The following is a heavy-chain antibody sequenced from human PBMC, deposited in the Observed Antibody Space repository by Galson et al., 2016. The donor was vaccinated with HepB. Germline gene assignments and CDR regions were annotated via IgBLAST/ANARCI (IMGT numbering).Heavy chain of an antibody. CDR2: IWSDGNQY. Sequence: SLRLSCAASGLTFSSYAMHWVRQAPGKGLEWVAIIWSDGNQYLYADSVKGRFTISRDNSKNTVYLQMNRLRVEDTAVYYCAKNDILAGYSAFDYWAREPWSPSPQ. V-gene: IGHV3-30*02. J-gene: IGHJ4*02. CDR3: AKNDILAGYSAFDY. D-gene: IGHD3-9*01. CDR1: GLTFSSYA.